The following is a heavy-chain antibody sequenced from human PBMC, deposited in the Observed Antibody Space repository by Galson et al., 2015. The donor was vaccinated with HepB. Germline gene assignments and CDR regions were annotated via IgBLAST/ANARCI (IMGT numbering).Heavy chain of an antibody. V-gene: IGHV1-18*01. CDR2: ISPYNTNP. Sequence: SVKVSCKASGYTFTNSGIGWVRQAPRQGLEWMGWISPYNTNPSYAQKFQGRVTMTTDTSTTTVYMELRRLRFDDTAVYYCARDRLGYSDYMDYWGQGTLVSVSS. J-gene: IGHJ4*02. CDR1: GYTFTNSG. D-gene: IGHD3-16*01. CDR3: ARDRLGYSDYMDY.